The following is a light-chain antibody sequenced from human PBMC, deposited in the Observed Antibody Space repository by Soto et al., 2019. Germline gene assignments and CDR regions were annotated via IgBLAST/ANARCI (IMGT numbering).Light chain of an antibody. Sequence: IGLTQSPGTLSLSPGERATLSCGASQSVTNNFLAWYQQKPGQAPRLLIYVASSRATGVPDRFSGSGSGTDFTLTISRLEPGDFAVYYCEQYGTPLFTFGPGTKVDI. V-gene: IGKV3-20*01. J-gene: IGKJ3*01. CDR3: EQYGTPLFT. CDR2: VAS. CDR1: QSVTNNF.